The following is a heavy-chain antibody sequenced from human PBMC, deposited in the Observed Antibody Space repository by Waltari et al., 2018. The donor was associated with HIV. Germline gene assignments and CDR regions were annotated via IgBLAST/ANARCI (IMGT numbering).Heavy chain of an antibody. CDR3: ARVRLALEYY. Sequence: EVQLVESGGGLVQPGGSLRLSCAASGFPFSSYWMSWVRQAPGKGLEWVANIKQDGSEKYYVDSVKGRFTISRDNAKNSLYLQMNSLRAEDTAVYYCARVRLALEYYWGQGTLVTVSS. D-gene: IGHD3-3*01. V-gene: IGHV3-7*01. CDR2: IKQDGSEK. CDR1: GFPFSSYW. J-gene: IGHJ4*02.